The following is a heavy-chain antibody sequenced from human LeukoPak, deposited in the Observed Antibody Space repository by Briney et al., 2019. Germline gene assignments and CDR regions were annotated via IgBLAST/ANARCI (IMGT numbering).Heavy chain of an antibody. CDR2: ISVYNGNT. Sequence: ASVKVSCTASGYIFTSYGISWVRQAPGQGLEWMGWISVYNGNTNYAQKFQGRVTMTTDTSTGTAYMELRSLISDDTAVYYYARDQRDHYESSGYYCLDYWGQGTLVTVSS. CDR1: GYIFTSYG. V-gene: IGHV1-18*01. D-gene: IGHD3-22*01. CDR3: ARDQRDHYESSGYYCLDY. J-gene: IGHJ4*02.